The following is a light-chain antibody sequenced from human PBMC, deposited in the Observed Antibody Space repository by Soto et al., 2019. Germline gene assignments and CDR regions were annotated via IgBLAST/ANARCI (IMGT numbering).Light chain of an antibody. V-gene: IGKV1-9*01. CDR2: AAS. CDR3: QQLRSYPST. CDR1: QDISRS. Sequence: IQLTQSPSSLSASVGDRVTITCRASQDISRSLGWYQQKPGKAPKLLIYAASSLQSGVPSRFSGSGFRTDFTLTMSSLQAEDFASYFCQQLRSYPSTFGGGTKVEIK. J-gene: IGKJ4*01.